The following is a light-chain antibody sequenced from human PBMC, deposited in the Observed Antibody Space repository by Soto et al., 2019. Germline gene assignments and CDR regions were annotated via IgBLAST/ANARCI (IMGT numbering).Light chain of an antibody. CDR1: QTVSTN. Sequence: EIVMTQSPDTLSVSPGDRATLSCRASQTVSTNLAWYQQKPGQAPRLLIYGASTRATGVPDRFSGSGSSTEFTLTFSSLQSEDFAVYYCQQYNSWPPLTFGQGTKVEIK. V-gene: IGKV3-15*01. CDR2: GAS. CDR3: QQYNSWPPLT. J-gene: IGKJ1*01.